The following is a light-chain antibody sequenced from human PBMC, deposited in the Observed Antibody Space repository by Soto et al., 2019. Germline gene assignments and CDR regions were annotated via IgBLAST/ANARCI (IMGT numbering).Light chain of an antibody. Sequence: EIVMTQSPATLSVSPGERATLSCRASQTISSNLAWYQQKPGQAPRLLIYGASTRATCIPARFSGSGSGTEFTLTLSSLQSEDFAVYYCHQFNNRPRTFGQGTKVEVK. CDR1: QTISSN. CDR3: HQFNNRPRT. J-gene: IGKJ1*01. V-gene: IGKV3-15*01. CDR2: GAS.